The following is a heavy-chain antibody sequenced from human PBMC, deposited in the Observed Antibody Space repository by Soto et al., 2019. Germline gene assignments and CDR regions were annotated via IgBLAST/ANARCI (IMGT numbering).Heavy chain of an antibody. CDR3: AKSGTFLDFYYYGMDV. CDR1: GFTFSSYG. J-gene: IGHJ6*02. CDR2: ILYDGSNK. V-gene: IGHV3-30*18. D-gene: IGHD3-10*01. Sequence: AGGSLRLSCAASGFTFSSYGMHWVRQAPGKGLEWVAVILYDGSNKYYADSVKGRFTISRDNSKNTLYLQMNSLRAEDTAVYYCAKSGTFLDFYYYGMDVWGQGTTVTVSS.